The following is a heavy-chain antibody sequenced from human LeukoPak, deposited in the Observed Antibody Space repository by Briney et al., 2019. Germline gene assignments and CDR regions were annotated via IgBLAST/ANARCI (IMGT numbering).Heavy chain of an antibody. Sequence: PGGSLRLSCAASGFTFSRYAMNWVRQAPGKGLEWVSAIIGSGGSTYYPDSVKGRFTISRDNGKNTLYLQMNSLRAEDTAVYYCARRQLVPNDAFDIWGQGTMVTVSS. D-gene: IGHD6-13*01. CDR2: IIGSGGST. J-gene: IGHJ3*02. V-gene: IGHV3-23*01. CDR3: ARRQLVPNDAFDI. CDR1: GFTFSRYA.